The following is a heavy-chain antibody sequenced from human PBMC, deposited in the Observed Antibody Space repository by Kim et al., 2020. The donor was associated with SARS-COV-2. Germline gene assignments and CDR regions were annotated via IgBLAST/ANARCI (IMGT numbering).Heavy chain of an antibody. D-gene: IGHD6-19*01. CDR3: TREYEGAVAGDYFDY. Sequence: GWSLRLSCTASGFTFGDYAMSWFRQAPGKGLEWVGFIRSKAYGGTTEYAASVKGRFTISRDDSKSIAYLQMNSLKTEDTAVYYCTREYEGAVAGDYFDYWGQGTLVTVSS. CDR1: GFTFGDYA. V-gene: IGHV3-49*03. J-gene: IGHJ4*02. CDR2: IRSKAYGGTT.